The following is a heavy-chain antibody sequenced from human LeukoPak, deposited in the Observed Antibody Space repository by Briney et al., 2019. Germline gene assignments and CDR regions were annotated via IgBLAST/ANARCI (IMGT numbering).Heavy chain of an antibody. J-gene: IGHJ4*02. Sequence: SETLSLTCTVSGGSISSSSYSWGWIRQPPGKGLEWIGSIYYSGSTYYNPSLKSRVTISVDTSKNQFSLKLSSVTAADTAVYFCARDVGGAARAFDYWGQGTLVTVSS. CDR2: IYYSGST. V-gene: IGHV4-39*07. D-gene: IGHD6-6*01. CDR3: ARDVGGAARAFDY. CDR1: GGSISSSSYS.